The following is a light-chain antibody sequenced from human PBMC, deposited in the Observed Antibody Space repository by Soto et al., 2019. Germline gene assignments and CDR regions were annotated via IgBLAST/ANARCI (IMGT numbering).Light chain of an antibody. J-gene: IGKJ2*01. Sequence: DIQMTQSPSSLFASVGDRVTVTCRASQSINIYLNWYQRKPGKAPTLLIYGASSLQSGVPSRFSGGGSRTDFTLTISALQPEDFATYYCQQSYRSPYTFGQGTKLEI. CDR3: QQSYRSPYT. V-gene: IGKV1-39*01. CDR2: GAS. CDR1: QSINIY.